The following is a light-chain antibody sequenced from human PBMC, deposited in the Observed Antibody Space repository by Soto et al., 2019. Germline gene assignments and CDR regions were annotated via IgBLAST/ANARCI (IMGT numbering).Light chain of an antibody. CDR3: QQSYITPPIT. V-gene: IGKV1-39*01. CDR2: AAS. J-gene: IGKJ5*01. Sequence: DVQMTQSTSSLSALVGDRVTITCRASQSVSRYLNWYQHKPGKAPKLLINAASNLRSGVPSRFSGSGSGTDFTLTIDGLQPEDFAVYYCQQSYITPPITFGQGGLLEIK. CDR1: QSVSRY.